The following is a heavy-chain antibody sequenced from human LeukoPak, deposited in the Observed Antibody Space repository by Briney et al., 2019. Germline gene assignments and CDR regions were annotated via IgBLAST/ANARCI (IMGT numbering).Heavy chain of an antibody. Sequence: GRSLRLSCAASGLRFDAHAMHWVRQAPAKGLEWVSGVSYNSGSVGYVDSVRGRFIVSRDNARNLLYLQMYSLRAEDTALYFCAKAPYYDFNYSMDVWGQGTTVIVSS. V-gene: IGHV3-9*01. CDR2: VSYNSGSV. D-gene: IGHD3-3*01. J-gene: IGHJ6*02. CDR3: AKAPYYDFNYSMDV. CDR1: GLRFDAHA.